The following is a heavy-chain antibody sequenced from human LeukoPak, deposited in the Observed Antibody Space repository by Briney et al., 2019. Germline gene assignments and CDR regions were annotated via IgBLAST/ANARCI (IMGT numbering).Heavy chain of an antibody. CDR3: ARSFDNDSSVDY. J-gene: IGHJ4*02. CDR2: IYYSGST. CDR1: GGSISSGDDY. Sequence: SQTLSLTCTVSGGSISSGDDYWSGIRQPPGKGLEWIGYIYYSGSTYYNPSLKSRVTISVDTSKNQFSLKLSSVTAADTAVYYCARSFDNDSSVDYWGQGTLFTVSS. D-gene: IGHD3-22*01. V-gene: IGHV4-30-4*01.